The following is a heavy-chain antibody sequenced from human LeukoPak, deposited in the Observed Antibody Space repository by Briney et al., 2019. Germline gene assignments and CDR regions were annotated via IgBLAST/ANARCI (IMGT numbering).Heavy chain of an antibody. Sequence: AGYLTLYCAASGFTFSTYAISWVPQAQGKGLEWVSGVSPSGNTTYYPDSVKGRFAISRDNAKNAVYLQMNSVRADDTAVYYCARESRYRDYFDYWGQGTMVTVSS. CDR2: VSPSGNTT. J-gene: IGHJ4*02. CDR1: GFTFSTYA. V-gene: IGHV3-23*01. D-gene: IGHD1-14*01. CDR3: ARESRYRDYFDY.